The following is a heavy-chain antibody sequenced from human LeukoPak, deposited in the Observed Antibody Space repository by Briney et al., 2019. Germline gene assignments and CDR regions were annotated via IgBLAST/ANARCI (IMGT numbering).Heavy chain of an antibody. V-gene: IGHV1-46*01. Sequence: ASVKVSCEASGYTFTSHYMHRVRQAPGQGLEWMGIINPSAGSTNYAQRFQGRVTMTRDMSTSTVYMELSGLRSEDMAVYYCARDRWGSSESFYYYYYMDVWGKGTTVTVSS. J-gene: IGHJ6*03. CDR2: INPSAGST. D-gene: IGHD6-6*01. CDR3: ARDRWGSSESFYYYYYMDV. CDR1: GYTFTSHY.